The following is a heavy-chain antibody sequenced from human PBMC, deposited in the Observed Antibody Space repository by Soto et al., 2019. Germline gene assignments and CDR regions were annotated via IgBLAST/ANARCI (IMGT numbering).Heavy chain of an antibody. J-gene: IGHJ4*02. CDR1: GDSISSSFW. CDR3: ARYDFGTFDY. V-gene: IGHV4-4*02. CDR2: IYHTEST. Sequence: QVLLQESGPGLVKPSGTLSLTCAVSGDSISSSFWWSWVRQPPGKGLEWIGEIYHTESTVYNPSLKSRVTISVDKSKNQFSLNLDSVTAADTGVYYRARYDFGTFDYWGRGILVTVSS. D-gene: IGHD4-17*01.